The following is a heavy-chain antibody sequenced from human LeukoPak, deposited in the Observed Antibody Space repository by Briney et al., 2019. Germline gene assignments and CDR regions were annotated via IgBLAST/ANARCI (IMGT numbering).Heavy chain of an antibody. V-gene: IGHV5-51*01. Sequence: GESLKISCKGSGYSFTSYWIGWVRQMPGKGLEWMGIIYPGDSDTRYSPSFQGQVTISADKSINTAYLQWSSLKASDTAMYYCARRGVRELYYYYGMDVWGQGATVTVSS. CDR3: ARRGVRELYYYYGMDV. J-gene: IGHJ6*02. CDR1: GYSFTSYW. D-gene: IGHD3-10*01. CDR2: IYPGDSDT.